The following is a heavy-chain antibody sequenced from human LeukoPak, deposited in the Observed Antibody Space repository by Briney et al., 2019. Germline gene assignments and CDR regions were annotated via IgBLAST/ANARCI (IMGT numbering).Heavy chain of an antibody. CDR1: GLTFSRYA. J-gene: IGHJ4*02. D-gene: IGHD5-12*01. CDR2: LTDNGGST. CDR3: AKHAYNGYGADYFDY. Sequence: PGGSLRLSCAASGLTFSRYAMSWVRQAPGKGLEWVSALTDNGGSTYYADSGKGRFTISRDNSKNTLYLQMHSLRVEDTAVYYCAKHAYNGYGADYFDYWGQGTLVTVSS. V-gene: IGHV3-23*01.